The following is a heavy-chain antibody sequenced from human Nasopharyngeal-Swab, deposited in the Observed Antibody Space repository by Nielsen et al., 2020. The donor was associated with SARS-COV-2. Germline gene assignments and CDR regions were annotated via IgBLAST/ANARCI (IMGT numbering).Heavy chain of an antibody. Sequence: WIRQPPGKGLEWIGDIYYSGSTNYNPSLKSRVTISVDTSKNQFSLKPSSVPAADTAVYYCARGYSGESTPFDYWGQGTLVTVSS. CDR2: IYYSGST. CDR3: ARGYSGESTPFDY. V-gene: IGHV4-59*01. D-gene: IGHD1-26*01. J-gene: IGHJ4*02.